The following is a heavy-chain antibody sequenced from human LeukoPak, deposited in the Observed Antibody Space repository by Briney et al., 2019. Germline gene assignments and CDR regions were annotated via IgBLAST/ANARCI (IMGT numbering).Heavy chain of an antibody. CDR3: ARGTMIRVDP. D-gene: IGHD3-10*01. J-gene: IGHJ5*02. CDR2: IYTSGST. Sequence: SETLSLTCTVSGGSMNSGSYYWSWIRQPAGKGLEWIGRIYTSGSTNYNPSLQSRVTISVDTFKNQFSLKLNSVTAADTAVYYCARGTMIRVDPWGQGTLVTVSS. CDR1: GGSMNSGSYY. V-gene: IGHV4-61*02.